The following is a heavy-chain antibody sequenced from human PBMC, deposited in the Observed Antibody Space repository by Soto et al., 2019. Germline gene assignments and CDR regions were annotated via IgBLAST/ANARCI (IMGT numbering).Heavy chain of an antibody. V-gene: IGHV2-5*01. Sequence: SGPTLVNPTQTLTLTCTFSGFSLTTSQVGVGWIRQPPGAALEWLAHVYWNDDKYYSLSLKNRLTITKDTSKSQVVLTMTNMDPVDTATYYCAHLNTRGYYSDYRGQGAPVTVSS. CDR1: GFSLTTSQVG. CDR2: VYWNDDK. CDR3: AHLNTRGYYSDY. J-gene: IGHJ4*02.